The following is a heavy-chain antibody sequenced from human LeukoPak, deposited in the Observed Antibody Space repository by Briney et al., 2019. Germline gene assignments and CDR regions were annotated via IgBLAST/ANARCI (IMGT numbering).Heavy chain of an antibody. J-gene: IGHJ4*02. Sequence: SVKVSCKASGGTFSSYAISWVRQAPGQGLEWMGGIIPIFGTANYAQKFQGRATITADESTSTAYMELSSLRSEDTAVYYCARGETGTTGTTLRSLNYWGQGTLVTVSS. CDR1: GGTFSSYA. CDR2: IIPIFGTA. D-gene: IGHD1-1*01. CDR3: ARGETGTTGTTLRSLNY. V-gene: IGHV1-69*01.